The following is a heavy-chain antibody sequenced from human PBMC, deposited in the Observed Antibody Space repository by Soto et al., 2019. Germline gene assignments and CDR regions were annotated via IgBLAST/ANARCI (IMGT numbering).Heavy chain of an antibody. CDR3: ARTTFGYYYYGMAV. J-gene: IGHJ6*02. D-gene: IGHD4-4*01. Sequence: SQTLSLTCAISGDSVSSNSAAWNWIRQSQSRGLEWLGRTYYRSKWYNDYGVSVKSRITINPDTSKNQFSLQLNSVTPEDTAVYYCARTTFGYYYYGMAVCGQWTTVTVS. V-gene: IGHV6-1*01. CDR1: GDSVSSNSAA. CDR2: TYYRSKWYN.